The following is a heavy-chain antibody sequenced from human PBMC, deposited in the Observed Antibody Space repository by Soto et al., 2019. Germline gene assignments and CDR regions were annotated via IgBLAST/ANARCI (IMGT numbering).Heavy chain of an antibody. CDR2: IYPGDSDT. Sequence: PGESLKISCKGSGYSFTSYWIGWVRQMPGKGLEWMGIIYPGDSDTRYSPSFQGQVTISADKSISTAYLQWSSLKASDTAMYYCARLPVGYYYDSSGRYGMDVWGQGTTVTVSS. D-gene: IGHD3-22*01. V-gene: IGHV5-51*01. CDR3: ARLPVGYYYDSSGRYGMDV. CDR1: GYSFTSYW. J-gene: IGHJ6*02.